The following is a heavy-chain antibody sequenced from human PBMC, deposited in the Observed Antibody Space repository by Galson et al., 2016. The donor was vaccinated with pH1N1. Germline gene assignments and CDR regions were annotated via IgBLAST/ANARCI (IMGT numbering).Heavy chain of an antibody. V-gene: IGHV3-9*01. D-gene: IGHD1-26*01. CDR2: ISWNSGSI. J-gene: IGHJ4*02. CDR1: GFTFDDYA. Sequence: SLRLSCAASGFTFDDYAMHWVRQAPGEGLEWVSGISWNSGSIGYADSVKGRFTISRDNAKNSLYLQMKSLRAEDTALYYCAKVDGYYLGYFDYWGQGTLVTVSS. CDR3: AKVDGYYLGYFDY.